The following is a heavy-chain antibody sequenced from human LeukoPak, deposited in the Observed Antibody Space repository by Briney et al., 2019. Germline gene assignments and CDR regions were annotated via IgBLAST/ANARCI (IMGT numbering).Heavy chain of an antibody. CDR3: ARDVLDVAAAGWGRPLDR. J-gene: IGHJ5*02. CDR2: ISAGTGVT. Sequence: PGGSLRLSCAASGVAFSLYAITWVGQAPGQGLEWVSQISAGTGVTYYAQSVRGRFTISRDDSKSTLYLHMSGLRGEDTAVYYCARDVLDVAAAGWGRPLDRWGQGTRVTVSS. D-gene: IGHD6-13*01. CDR1: GVAFSLYA. V-gene: IGHV3-23*01.